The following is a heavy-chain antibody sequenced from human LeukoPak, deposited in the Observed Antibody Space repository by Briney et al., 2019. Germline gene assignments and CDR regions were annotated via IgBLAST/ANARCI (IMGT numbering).Heavy chain of an antibody. J-gene: IGHJ3*01. CDR2: IYYSGNT. CDR3: ARSNALAPFAF. V-gene: IGHV4-59*07. Sequence: PSDILSLTRTVSGGSLRSYDWSSIRQPPGKGLEWIGYIYYSGNTYYNPSLKSRVTISVDTSENQFSLKLNSVTAADTAVYYCARSNALAPFAFWGQGTMVTVSS. D-gene: IGHD2-21*01. CDR1: GGSLRSYD.